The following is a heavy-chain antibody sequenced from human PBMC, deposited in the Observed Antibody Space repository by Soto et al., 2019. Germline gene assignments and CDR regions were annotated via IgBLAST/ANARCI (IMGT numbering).Heavy chain of an antibody. J-gene: IGHJ4*02. Sequence: GGSLRLSCAASGFTFSNAWMSWVRQAPGKGLEWVGRIKSKTDGGTTDYAAPVKGRFTISRDDSKNTLYLQMNSLKTEDTAVYYCTTVIGYCSGGSCYGPDFDYWGQGTLVTVSS. D-gene: IGHD2-15*01. CDR2: IKSKTDGGTT. V-gene: IGHV3-15*01. CDR3: TTVIGYCSGGSCYGPDFDY. CDR1: GFTFSNAW.